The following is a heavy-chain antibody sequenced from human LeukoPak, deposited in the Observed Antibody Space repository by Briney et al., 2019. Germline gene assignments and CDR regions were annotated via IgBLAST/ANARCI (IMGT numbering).Heavy chain of an antibody. CDR3: ARDEHGDFQGFDY. Sequence: SETLSLTCTVSDGSISSYYWSWIRQPPGKGLEWIGHIYDSGSTNYNPSLMSRVTISVDTSKNQFSLKLSSVTAADTAVYYCARDEHGDFQGFDYWGQGTRVTVSS. CDR2: IYDSGST. D-gene: IGHD4-17*01. CDR1: DGSISSYY. V-gene: IGHV4-59*01. J-gene: IGHJ4*02.